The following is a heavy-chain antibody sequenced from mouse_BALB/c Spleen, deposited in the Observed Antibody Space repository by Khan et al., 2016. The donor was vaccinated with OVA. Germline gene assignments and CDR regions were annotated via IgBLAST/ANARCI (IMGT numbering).Heavy chain of an antibody. D-gene: IGHD1-1*01. CDR1: GFTFTDYL. J-gene: IGHJ2*01. V-gene: IGHV1-84*02. Sequence: QVQLKQPGPELVKPGASVKISCKASGFTFTDYLINWVKQKPGQGLEWIGGIYPGSGNTNYNEMFKGMATLNVDTSSSPAYMQLSSLASEDTAVYCAAYGGYDGNSSFDYWGQGTTLTVSS. CDR2: IYPGSGNT. CDR3: AYGGYDGNSSFDY.